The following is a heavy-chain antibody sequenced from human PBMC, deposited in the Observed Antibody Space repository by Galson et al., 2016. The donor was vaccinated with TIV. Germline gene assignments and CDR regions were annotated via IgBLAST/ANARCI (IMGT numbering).Heavy chain of an antibody. J-gene: IGHJ6*02. CDR3: ATSTVGENIYYYGMDV. Sequence: SLRLSYAASGISFSRNAMHWVRQAPGRGLEWVAVISYDGTNKYYADSVKGRLTISRDNSKNTLYLQMNSLKTEDTAVYYCATSTVGENIYYYGMDVWGQGTTVTVSS. V-gene: IGHV3-30-3*01. CDR2: ISYDGTNK. CDR1: GISFSRNA. D-gene: IGHD3-10*01.